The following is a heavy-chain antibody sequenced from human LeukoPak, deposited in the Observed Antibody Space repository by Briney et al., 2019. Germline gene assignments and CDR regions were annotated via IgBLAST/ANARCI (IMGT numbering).Heavy chain of an antibody. CDR2: MNPNSGNT. D-gene: IGHD6-13*01. CDR3: ARVLARTQQLVYY. Sequence: ASVKVSCKASGYTFTSYGINWVRQATGQGLEWMGWMNPNSGNTGYAQKFQGRVTMTRNTSISTAYMELSSLRSEDTAVYYCARVLARTQQLVYYWGQGTLVTVSS. CDR1: GYTFTSYG. J-gene: IGHJ4*02. V-gene: IGHV1-8*02.